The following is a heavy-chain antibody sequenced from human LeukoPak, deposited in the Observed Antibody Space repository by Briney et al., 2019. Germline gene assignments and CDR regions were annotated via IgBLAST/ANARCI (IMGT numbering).Heavy chain of an antibody. Sequence: QPGGSLRLSCAASGFTFSSYEMNWLRQAPGKGLEWVSYISSSGSTIYYGDSVKGRFTISRDNAKNSLYLQMNSVRGEDTAVYDSARKLLDYWGQGTLVTVSS. CDR1: GFTFSSYE. V-gene: IGHV3-48*03. CDR2: ISSSGSTI. CDR3: ARKLLDY. J-gene: IGHJ4*02.